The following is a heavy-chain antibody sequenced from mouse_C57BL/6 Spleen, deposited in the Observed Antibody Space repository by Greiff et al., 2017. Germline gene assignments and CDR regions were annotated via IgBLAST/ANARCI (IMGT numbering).Heavy chain of an antibody. CDR3: ARLGGYDYDVRGLDY. CDR1: GFTFSSYG. CDR2: ISSGGSYT. Sequence: EVKLVESGGDLVKPGGSLKLSCAASGFTFSSYGMSWVRQTPDKRLEWVATISSGGSYTYYPDSVKGRFTISRDNAKNTLYLQMSSLKSEDTAMYYCARLGGYDYDVRGLDYWGQGTTLTVSS. J-gene: IGHJ2*01. V-gene: IGHV5-6*01. D-gene: IGHD2-4*01.